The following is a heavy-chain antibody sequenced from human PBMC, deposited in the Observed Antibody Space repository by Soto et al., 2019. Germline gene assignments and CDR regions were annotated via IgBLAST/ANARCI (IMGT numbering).Heavy chain of an antibody. Sequence: ASVKVSCKASGGTFSSYAISWVRQAPGQGLEWMGGIIPIFGTANYAQKFQVRVTITADESTSTAYMELSSLRSEDTAVYYCARVGRHCSSTSCYPFLFDYWGQGTMVTVYS. CDR3: ARVGRHCSSTSCYPFLFDY. J-gene: IGHJ4*02. V-gene: IGHV1-69*13. D-gene: IGHD2-2*01. CDR1: GGTFSSYA. CDR2: IIPIFGTA.